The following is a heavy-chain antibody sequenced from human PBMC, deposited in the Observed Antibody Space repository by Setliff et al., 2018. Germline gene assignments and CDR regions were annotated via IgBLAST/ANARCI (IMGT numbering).Heavy chain of an antibody. Sequence: KASETLSLTCTVSGGSISSSSYYWGWIRQPPGKGLEWIGSIYYSGSTYYNPSLKSRVTISVDTSKNQFSLKLSSVTAADTAVYYCARTLYDYDILTGPGYYFDYWGQGTLVTVS. J-gene: IGHJ4*02. CDR3: ARTLYDYDILTGPGYYFDY. D-gene: IGHD3-9*01. CDR2: IYYSGST. V-gene: IGHV4-39*07. CDR1: GGSISSSSYY.